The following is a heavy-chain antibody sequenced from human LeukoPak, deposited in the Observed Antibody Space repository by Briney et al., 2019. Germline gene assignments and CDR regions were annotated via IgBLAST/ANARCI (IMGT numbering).Heavy chain of an antibody. CDR2: IEASSHGGTT. D-gene: IGHD6-13*01. CDR1: GFTFGGHT. V-gene: IGHV3-49*04. CDR3: TRDPGDTDSWYYIDD. Sequence: PGGSLRLSCTTSGFTFGGHTMHWVRQAPGKGLEWVGFIEASSHGGTTEYATSVKGRFTISRDDSKSIAHLQMNSLKTEDTDVYYCTRDPGDTDSWYYIDDWGQGTLVTVSS. J-gene: IGHJ4*02.